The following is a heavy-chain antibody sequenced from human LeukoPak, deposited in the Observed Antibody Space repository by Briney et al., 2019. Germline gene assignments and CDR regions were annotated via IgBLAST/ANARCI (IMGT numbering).Heavy chain of an antibody. CDR2: INPSGGST. Sequence: ASVKVSCKASGYTFTSYYMHWVRQAPGQGLEWMGIINPSGGSTSYAQKFQGRVTMTRDMSTSTAYMELSSLRSEDTAVYYGARDGGYCSSTGCNRDWFDPWGQGTLVTVSS. D-gene: IGHD2-2*01. V-gene: IGHV1-46*01. J-gene: IGHJ5*02. CDR1: GYTFTSYY. CDR3: ARDGGYCSSTGCNRDWFDP.